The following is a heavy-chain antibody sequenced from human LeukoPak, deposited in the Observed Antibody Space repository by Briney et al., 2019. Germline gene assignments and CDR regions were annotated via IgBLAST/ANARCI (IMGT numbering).Heavy chain of an antibody. CDR1: GGTFSSYA. Sequence: SVKVSCKASGGTFSSYAISRVRQAPGQGLEWMGRIIPILGIANYAQKFQGRVTITADKSTSTAYMELSSLRSDDTAVYYCARDRPPTAIVVVPAATFDYWGQGTLVTVSS. CDR3: ARDRPPTAIVVVPAATFDY. D-gene: IGHD2-2*01. V-gene: IGHV1-69*04. CDR2: IIPILGIA. J-gene: IGHJ4*02.